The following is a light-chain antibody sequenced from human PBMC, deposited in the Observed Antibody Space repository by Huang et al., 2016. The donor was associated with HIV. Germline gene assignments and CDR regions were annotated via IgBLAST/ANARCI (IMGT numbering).Light chain of an antibody. J-gene: IGKJ1*01. CDR3: QQYGSSPLT. CDR2: GAS. Sequence: EIVLTQSPGTLSLSPGKRVALSCRTNETISSNYLACYQQRPGQAPRLLIYGASSRATGIPDRFSGSGSGTDFTLTISKLEPEDFAVYYCQQYGSSPLTFGPGTKVEIK. V-gene: IGKV3-20*01. CDR1: ETISSNY.